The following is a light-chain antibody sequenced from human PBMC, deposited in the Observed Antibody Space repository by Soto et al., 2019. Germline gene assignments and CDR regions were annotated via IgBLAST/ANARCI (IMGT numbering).Light chain of an antibody. CDR1: QSVSSN. V-gene: IGKV3D-15*01. J-gene: IGKJ1*01. CDR3: QQYNNWPPWT. CDR2: GAS. Sequence: EIVMTQSPATLSVSPGERATLSCRASQSVSSNLAWYQQKPGQAPRLLIYGASTRATGIPARFSGSGSGTEFTLXIXSLQSXXFAVYYCQQYNNWPPWTFGQGTKVEIK.